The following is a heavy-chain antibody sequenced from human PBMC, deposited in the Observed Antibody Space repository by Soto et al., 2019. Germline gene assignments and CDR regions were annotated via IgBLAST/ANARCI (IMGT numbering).Heavy chain of an antibody. D-gene: IGHD2-15*01. J-gene: IGHJ6*02. CDR1: GGSISSYY. CDR2: IYYSGST. CDR3: ARDGGGTYYYYYGMDV. V-gene: IGHV4-59*01. Sequence: SETLSLTCTVSGGSISSYYWSWIRQPPGKGLEWIGYIYYSGSTNYNPSLKSRVTISVDTSKNQFSLKLSSVTAADTAVYYCARDGGGTYYYYYGMDVWGQGTTVTVSS.